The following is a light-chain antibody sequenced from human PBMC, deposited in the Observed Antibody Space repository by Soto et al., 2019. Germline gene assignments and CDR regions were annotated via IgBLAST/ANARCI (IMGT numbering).Light chain of an antibody. CDR3: SSYTSSSTYV. Sequence: QSALTQPASVSGSHGKSITISCTGTSSDVGGYNYVSWYQQHPGKSPKLMIYEVSNRPSGVSNRFSGSKSVNTASLTISGLQAEDEADYYCSSYTSSSTYVFGTGTKLTVL. V-gene: IGLV2-14*01. J-gene: IGLJ1*01. CDR2: EVS. CDR1: SSDVGGYNY.